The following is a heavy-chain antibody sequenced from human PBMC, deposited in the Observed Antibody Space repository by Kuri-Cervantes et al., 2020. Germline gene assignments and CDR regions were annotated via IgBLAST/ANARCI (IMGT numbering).Heavy chain of an antibody. J-gene: IGHJ3*01. CDR2: IYSGGST. Sequence: GESLKISCAASGFTFSGYWMSWVRQTPGKGLEWVSVIYSGGSTYYADSVKGGFTISRDNDKNSLYLQMNSLRPADTAIYYCAKDHIEARRGGIGGFDVWGQETLVTVSS. CDR1: GFTFSGYW. V-gene: IGHV3-53*05. CDR3: AKDHIEARRGGIGGFDV. D-gene: IGHD5-12*01.